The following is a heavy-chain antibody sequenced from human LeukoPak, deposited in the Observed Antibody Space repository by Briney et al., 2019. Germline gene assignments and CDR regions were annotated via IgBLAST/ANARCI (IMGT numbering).Heavy chain of an antibody. CDR1: GGSFSGYY. D-gene: IGHD7-27*01. V-gene: IGHV4-34*01. CDR2: INHSGST. J-gene: IGHJ3*02. CDR3: ARDLSGFDI. Sequence: SETLSLTCAVYGGSFSGYYWSWIRRPPGKGLEWIGEINHSGSTNYNPSLKSRVTISVDTSKNQFSLKLSSVTAADTAVYYCARDLSGFDIWGQGTMVTVSS.